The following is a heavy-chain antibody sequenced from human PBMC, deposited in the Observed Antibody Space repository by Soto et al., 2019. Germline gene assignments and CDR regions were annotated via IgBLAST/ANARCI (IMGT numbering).Heavy chain of an antibody. J-gene: IGHJ4*02. CDR2: LNVDSGAT. V-gene: IGHV1-2*02. CDR1: GYVFTGHE. D-gene: IGHD2-15*01. CDR3: VRLLVIGPKTDFDY. Sequence: QGHLVQSGGEVKKPGASVKVSCKASGYVFTGHELHWVRQAPGQGLEWMGWLNVDSGATKYARNFQGRVTMTRDISISTAYMELSSLRSDDTAVYYCVRLLVIGPKTDFDYWGQGTLVTVSS.